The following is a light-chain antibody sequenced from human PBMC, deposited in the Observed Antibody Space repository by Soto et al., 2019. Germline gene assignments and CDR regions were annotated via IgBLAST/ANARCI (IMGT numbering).Light chain of an antibody. J-gene: IGKJ3*01. CDR3: QQANSFL. Sequence: DNPMTKSPSSLSSSVGDRFTITCRASQGISNHLDWYQQKPGKAPKLLIYDASSLESGVPSRFSGSGSGTDFTLTISSLQPEDFATYYCQQANSFLFGPGTKVDIK. V-gene: IGKV1-12*02. CDR1: QGISNH. CDR2: DAS.